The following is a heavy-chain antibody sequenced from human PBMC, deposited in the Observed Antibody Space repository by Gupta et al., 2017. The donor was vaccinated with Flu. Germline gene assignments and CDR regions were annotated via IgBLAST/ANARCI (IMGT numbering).Heavy chain of an antibody. Sequence: VRQAPGKGLEWVAVIWYDGSKKYYADSVKGRFTISRDNSKNTLYLQMSSLRAEDTAVYYCASTGFWSGYFYDYWGQGTLVTVSS. J-gene: IGHJ4*02. V-gene: IGHV3-33*01. CDR2: IWYDGSKK. CDR3: ASTGFWSGYFYDY. D-gene: IGHD3-3*01.